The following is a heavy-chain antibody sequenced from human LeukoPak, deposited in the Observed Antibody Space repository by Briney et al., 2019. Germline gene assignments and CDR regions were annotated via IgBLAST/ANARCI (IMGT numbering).Heavy chain of an antibody. CDR1: GGSISSGGYS. D-gene: IGHD4-17*01. J-gene: IGHJ5*02. V-gene: IGHV4-30-2*01. Sequence: SQTLSLTCAVSGGSISSGGYSWSWIRRPPGKGLEWIGYIYHSGSTYYNLSLKSRVTISVDRSKNQFSLKLSSVTAADTAVYYCARTQPYGDSPYRWFDPWGQGTLVTVSS. CDR3: ARTQPYGDSPYRWFDP. CDR2: IYHSGST.